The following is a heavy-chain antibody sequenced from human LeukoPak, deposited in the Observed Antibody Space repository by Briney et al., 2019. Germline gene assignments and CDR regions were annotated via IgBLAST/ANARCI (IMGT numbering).Heavy chain of an antibody. CDR1: GDSISYFY. D-gene: IGHD1-7*01. V-gene: IGHV4-4*07. CDR2: ISGSGST. Sequence: SETLSLTCSVSGDSISYFYWSWIRQAAGKGLEWIGRISGSGSTDYNASLKSRVTMSVDTSKNQLSLKLSSVTAADTAVYYCARAPFSSAFDIWGQGTMVTVSS. CDR3: ARAPFSSAFDI. J-gene: IGHJ3*02.